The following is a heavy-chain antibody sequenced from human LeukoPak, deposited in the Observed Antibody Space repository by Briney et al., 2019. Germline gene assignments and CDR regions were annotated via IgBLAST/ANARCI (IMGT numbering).Heavy chain of an antibody. Sequence: GGSLRLSCAASGFTFSSYAMSWVRQAPGKGLEWVSAISGSGGSTYYADSVKGRFTISRDNSKNTLYLQMTSLRAEDTAVYYCAKDRWYYYGSGSYYGYWGQGTLVTVSS. CDR2: ISGSGGST. D-gene: IGHD3-10*01. CDR3: AKDRWYYYGSGSYYGY. CDR1: GFTFSSYA. V-gene: IGHV3-23*01. J-gene: IGHJ4*02.